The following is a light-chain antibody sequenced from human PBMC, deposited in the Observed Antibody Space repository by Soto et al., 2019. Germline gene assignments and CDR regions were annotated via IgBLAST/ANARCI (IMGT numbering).Light chain of an antibody. Sequence: EMVLTQSPATLSLSPGERATLSCRASQSVSSYLAWYQQKPGHAPTLLIYDASNRATGIPARFSGSGSGPDFTLTISILEPEELPVYYRHQRSNWPSDTFGQGTKLEIK. CDR2: DAS. J-gene: IGKJ2*01. CDR1: QSVSSY. CDR3: HQRSNWPSDT. V-gene: IGKV3-11*01.